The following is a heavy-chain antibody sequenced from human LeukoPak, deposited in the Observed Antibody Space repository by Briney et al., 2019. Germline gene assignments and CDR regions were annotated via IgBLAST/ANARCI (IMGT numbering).Heavy chain of an antibody. J-gene: IGHJ4*02. V-gene: IGHV4-34*01. CDR3: ARHAHNYYDSSGYLRED. D-gene: IGHD3-22*01. CDR1: GGSFSGYY. CDR2: IYYSGST. Sequence: SETLSLTCAVYGGSFSGYYWSWIRQPPGKGLEWIGSIYYSGSTYYNPSLKSRVTISVDTSKNQFSLKLSSVTAADTAVYYCARHAHNYYDSSGYLREDWGQGTLVTVSS.